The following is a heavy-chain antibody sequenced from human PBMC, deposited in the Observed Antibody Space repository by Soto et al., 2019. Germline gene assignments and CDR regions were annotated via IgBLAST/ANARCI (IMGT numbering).Heavy chain of an antibody. CDR1: DESFSAYY. CDR3: ARDSYSSGFTYFDY. V-gene: IGHV4-34*01. D-gene: IGHD6-19*01. Sequence: PSQTLSLTCPVHDESFSAYYWTWIRQPPGKGREWIGEINHSGSTNYNPSLKSRVTISVDTSKNQFSLKLNSVTAADTAVYYCARDSYSSGFTYFDYWGQGTLVTVSS. J-gene: IGHJ4*02. CDR2: INHSGST.